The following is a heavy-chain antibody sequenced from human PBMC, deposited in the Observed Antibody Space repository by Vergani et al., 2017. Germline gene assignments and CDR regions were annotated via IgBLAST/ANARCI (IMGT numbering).Heavy chain of an antibody. D-gene: IGHD2-2*01. CDR3: AREWYCSSTSCYQAQGGMDV. V-gene: IGHV4-31*03. Sequence: QVQLQESGPGLVKPSQTLSLTCTVSGGSISSGGYYWSWIRQHPGKGLEWIGYIYYSGSTYYNPSLKSRVTISVATSKNQFSLKLSSVTAADTAVYYCAREWYCSSTSCYQAQGGMDVWGQGTTVTVSS. CDR1: GGSISSGGYY. J-gene: IGHJ6*02. CDR2: IYYSGST.